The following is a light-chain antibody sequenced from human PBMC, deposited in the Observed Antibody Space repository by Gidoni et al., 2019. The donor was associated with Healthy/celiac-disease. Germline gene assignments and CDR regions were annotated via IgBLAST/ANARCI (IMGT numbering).Light chain of an antibody. V-gene: IGLV1-47*01. CDR2: RNN. CDR3: AAWDDSLSGFVV. Sequence: QSVLTQPPSPSGTPGQRVTISCSGSSSNIGSNSVSWYQQLPGTAPKLLIYRNNPRPSGVPNRFSGSKSGTSASLAISGLRSEDEADYYWAAWDDSLSGFVVFGGGTKLTVL. J-gene: IGLJ2*01. CDR1: SSNIGSNS.